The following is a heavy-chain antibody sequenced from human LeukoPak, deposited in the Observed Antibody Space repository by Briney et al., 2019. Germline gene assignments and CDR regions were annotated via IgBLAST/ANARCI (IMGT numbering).Heavy chain of an antibody. CDR2: IYYSGST. CDR1: GGSISSSSYY. J-gene: IGHJ4*02. V-gene: IGHV4-39*07. D-gene: IGHD3-3*01. CDR3: ERGGANDFWSGYYTVFDY. Sequence: PSETLSLTCTVSGGSISSSSYYWGWVRQPPGKWLEWIGSIYYSGSTYYNPSLNSRVTISVDTSKNQFSLKLRSVTAADTDVYYCERGGANDFWSGYYTVFDYWGQGTLVTVSS.